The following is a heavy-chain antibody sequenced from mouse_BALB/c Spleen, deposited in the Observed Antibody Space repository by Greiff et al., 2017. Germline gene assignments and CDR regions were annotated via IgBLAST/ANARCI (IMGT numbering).Heavy chain of an antibody. J-gene: IGHJ2*01. CDR1: GYTFTDYA. CDR2: ISTYYGNT. Sequence: QVQLQQSGPELVRPGVSVKISCKGSGYTFTDYAMHWVKQSHAKSLEWIGVISTYYGNTNYNQKFKGKATMTVDKSSSTAYMELARLTSEDSAIYYCARRGFGTVVEDYFDYWGQGTTLTVSS. D-gene: IGHD1-1*01. V-gene: IGHV1-67*01. CDR3: ARRGFGTVVEDYFDY.